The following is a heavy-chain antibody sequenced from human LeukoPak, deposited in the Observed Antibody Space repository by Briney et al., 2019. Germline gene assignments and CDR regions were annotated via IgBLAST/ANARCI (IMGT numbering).Heavy chain of an antibody. V-gene: IGHV4-34*01. Sequence: PSETLSLTCAVYGGSFSGFYWSWIRQPPGKRLEWIGEINHIGSTNYNPSLKSRVTISIDTSKSQFSLNLTSVTAADTASYFCARSAGYFPFWGQGTQVTVSS. CDR1: GGSFSGFY. D-gene: IGHD3-9*01. J-gene: IGHJ4*02. CDR2: INHIGST. CDR3: ARSAGYFPF.